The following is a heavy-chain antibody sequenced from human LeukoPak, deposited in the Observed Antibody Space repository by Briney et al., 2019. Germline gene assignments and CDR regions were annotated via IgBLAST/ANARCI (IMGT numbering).Heavy chain of an antibody. J-gene: IGHJ4*02. V-gene: IGHV4-34*01. D-gene: IGHD6-13*01. CDR3: ARAQYSSSWIDY. CDR1: GGSFSGYY. CDR2: INHSGST. Sequence: SETLSLTCAVYGGSFSGYYWSWIRQPPGKGLEWIGEINHSGSTNYNPSLKSRVTISVDTSKNQFSLKLSSVTAADTAVYYCARAQYSSSWIDYWGQGTLVTVPS.